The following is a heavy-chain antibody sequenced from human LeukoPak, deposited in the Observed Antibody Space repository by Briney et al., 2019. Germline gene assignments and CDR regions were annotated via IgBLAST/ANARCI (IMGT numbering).Heavy chain of an antibody. CDR1: GFTFSSYA. CDR2: ISGRGGST. V-gene: IGHV3-23*01. Sequence: GGSLRLSCAASGFTFSSYAMSWVRQAPGKGLEWVSAISGRGGSTSYADSVKGRFTISRDNSKNTLYLQMNSLRAEDTAVYYCAKDLTGGDTMVRGVIITLGWFDPWGQGTLVTVSS. D-gene: IGHD3-10*01. J-gene: IGHJ5*02. CDR3: AKDLTGGDTMVRGVIITLGWFDP.